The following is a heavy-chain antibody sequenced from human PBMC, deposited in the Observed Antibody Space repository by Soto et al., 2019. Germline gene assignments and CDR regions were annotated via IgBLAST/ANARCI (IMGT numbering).Heavy chain of an antibody. J-gene: IGHJ4*02. D-gene: IGHD3-22*01. CDR1: GFTFSSYA. V-gene: IGHV3-23*01. CDR3: AKPYYDSSGYVLDY. CDR2: ISGSGGST. Sequence: GGSLRLSCAASGFTFSSYAMSWVRQAPGKGLEWVSAISGSGGSTYYADSVKGRFTISRDNAKNTLYLQMNSLRAEDTAVYYCAKPYYDSSGYVLDYWGQGTLVTVSS.